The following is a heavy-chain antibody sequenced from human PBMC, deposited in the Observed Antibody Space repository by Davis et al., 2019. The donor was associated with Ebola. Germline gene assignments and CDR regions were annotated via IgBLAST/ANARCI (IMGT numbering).Heavy chain of an antibody. CDR3: AGLRLVSFFAY. V-gene: IGHV4-34*01. J-gene: IGHJ4*02. CDR2: INHSGST. CDR1: GGSFSGYY. Sequence: SETLSLTCAVYGGSFSGYYWSWIRQPPGTGLEWIGEINHSGSTNYNPSLKSRVTTTVDTSRSQFSLRLTSVTAADTATYYCAGLRLVSFFAYWGQGALVTVSS. D-gene: IGHD6-6*01.